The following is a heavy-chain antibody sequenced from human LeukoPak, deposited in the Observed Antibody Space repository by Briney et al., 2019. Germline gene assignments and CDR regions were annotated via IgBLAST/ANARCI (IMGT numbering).Heavy chain of an antibody. CDR1: GFTFSDAR. CDR3: ARDATGDGDLES. V-gene: IGHV3-15*01. Sequence: GGSLRLSCAASGFTFSDARMSWVRQAPGKGLEWVGHIKSKTDGGTTDYAAPVKGRFTISRDDSKNTLYLQMNSLRSEDTAVYYCARDATGDGDLESWGQGTLVTVSP. J-gene: IGHJ5*02. D-gene: IGHD4-17*01. CDR2: IKSKTDGGTT.